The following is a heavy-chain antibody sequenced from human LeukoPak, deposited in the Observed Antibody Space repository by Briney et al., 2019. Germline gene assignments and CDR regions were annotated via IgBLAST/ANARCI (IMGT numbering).Heavy chain of an antibody. V-gene: IGHV4-59*01. J-gene: IGHJ6*03. CDR1: GDSISSYY. Sequence: SETLSLTCTVSGDSISSYYWSWIRQPPGKGLEWIGYIYYSGSTNYNPSLKSRVTISVDRSKSQFFLKLSSVTAADTAVYYCALTSGTDYSSSWYYYYYMDVWGKGTTVTVSS. CDR2: IYYSGST. D-gene: IGHD6-13*01. CDR3: ALTSGTDYSSSWYYYYYMDV.